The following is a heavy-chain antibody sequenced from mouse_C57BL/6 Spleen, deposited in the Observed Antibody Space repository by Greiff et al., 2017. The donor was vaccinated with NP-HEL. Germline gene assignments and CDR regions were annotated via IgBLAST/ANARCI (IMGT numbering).Heavy chain of an antibody. CDR2: IYPGSGST. D-gene: IGHD2-12*01. Sequence: QVQLQQPGAELVKPGASVKMSCKASGYTFTSYWITWVKQRPGQGLEWIGDIYPGSGSTNYNEKFKSKATLTVDTSSSTAYMQLSSLTSEDSAVYYCAREYSQGDYFDYWGQGTTLTVSS. CDR3: AREYSQGDYFDY. V-gene: IGHV1-55*01. J-gene: IGHJ2*01. CDR1: GYTFTSYW.